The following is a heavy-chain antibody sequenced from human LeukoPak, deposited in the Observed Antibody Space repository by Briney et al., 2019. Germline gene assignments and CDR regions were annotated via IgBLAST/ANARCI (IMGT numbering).Heavy chain of an antibody. CDR2: ISGTGGST. V-gene: IGHV3-23*01. D-gene: IGHD3-22*01. CDR1: GFTFSSYA. Sequence: GGSLRLSCAASGFTFSSYAMSWVRQAPGKGLEWVSAISGTGGSTYYADSVKGRFTISRDNSKNTLYLQMNSLRAEDTAVYYCAKILYTNYYDSSGANFDIWGQGTMVTVSS. CDR3: AKILYTNYYDSSGANFDI. J-gene: IGHJ3*02.